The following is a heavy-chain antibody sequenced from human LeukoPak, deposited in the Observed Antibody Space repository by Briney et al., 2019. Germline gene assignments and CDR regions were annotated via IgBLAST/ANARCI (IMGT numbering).Heavy chain of an antibody. D-gene: IGHD2-2*01. CDR1: GGTFSSYA. CDR2: IIPIFGTA. J-gene: IGHJ5*02. Sequence: SLKVSCKASGGTFSSYAISWVRHAPGQGIELMGGIIPIFGTANYAQKFQGRVTITTDESTSTAYMELSSLRSEDTAVYYCARSCSSTSCYSYNWFDPWGQGTLVTVCS. CDR3: ARSCSSTSCYSYNWFDP. V-gene: IGHV1-69*05.